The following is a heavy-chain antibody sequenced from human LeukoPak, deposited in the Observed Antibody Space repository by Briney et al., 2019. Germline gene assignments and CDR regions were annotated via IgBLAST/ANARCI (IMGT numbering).Heavy chain of an antibody. V-gene: IGHV4-4*09. CDR2: IYPSGTT. CDR1: GASITNFY. D-gene: IGHD4/OR15-4a*01. Sequence: SETLSLTCTVSGASITNFYWSWVRRPSGKGLEWIGYIYPSGTTNYNPSLQSRVTMSLDTSKNQLSLRLSSVTAADTAVYFCASLKVSVVLGAISYYMDVWGKGTTVTVSS. J-gene: IGHJ6*03. CDR3: ASLKVSVVLGAISYYMDV.